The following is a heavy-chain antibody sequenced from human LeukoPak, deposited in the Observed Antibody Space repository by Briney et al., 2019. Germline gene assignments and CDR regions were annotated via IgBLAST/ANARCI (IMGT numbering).Heavy chain of an antibody. D-gene: IGHD5-12*01. CDR3: ARAKIVATVFDY. Sequence: SVKVSCKASGGTFSSYAISWVRQAPGQGLEWMGGIIPIFGTANYAQKFQGRVTITADKSTSTAYMELSSLRSEDTAVYYCARAKIVATVFDYWGQGTLVTVSS. J-gene: IGHJ4*02. CDR1: GGTFSSYA. CDR2: IIPIFGTA. V-gene: IGHV1-69*06.